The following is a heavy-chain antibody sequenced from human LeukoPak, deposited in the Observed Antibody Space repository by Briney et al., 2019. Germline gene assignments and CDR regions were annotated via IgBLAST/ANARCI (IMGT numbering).Heavy chain of an antibody. CDR3: ARGFRFRGPWFDP. CDR2: INHSGST. V-gene: IGHV4-34*01. CDR1: GGSFGGYY. J-gene: IGHJ5*02. Sequence: SETLSLTCAVYGGSFGGYYWSWIRQPPGKGLEWIGEINHSGSTNYNPSLKSRVTISVDTSKNQFSLKLSSVTAADTAVYYCARGFRFRGPWFDPWGQGTLVTVSS.